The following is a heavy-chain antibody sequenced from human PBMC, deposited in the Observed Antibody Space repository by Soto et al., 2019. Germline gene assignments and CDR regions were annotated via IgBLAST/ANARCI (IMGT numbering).Heavy chain of an antibody. Sequence: SETLSLTCTVSGGSISSGGYYWSWIRQHPGKGLEWIGYIYYSGSTYYNPSLKSRVTISVDTSKNQFSLKLSSVTAADTAVYYCARDVRGPAGGFDPWGQGTLVTVSS. CDR2: IYYSGST. D-gene: IGHD6-25*01. CDR3: ARDVRGPAGGFDP. J-gene: IGHJ5*02. CDR1: GGSISSGGYY. V-gene: IGHV4-31*03.